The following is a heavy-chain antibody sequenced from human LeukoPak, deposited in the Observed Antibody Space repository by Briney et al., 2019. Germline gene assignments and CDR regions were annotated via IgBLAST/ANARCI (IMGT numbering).Heavy chain of an antibody. J-gene: IGHJ4*02. CDR1: GFSFSNYA. Sequence: GGSLRLSCAASGFSFSNYAMSWVRQAPARGPEWVSYISSSGSTIYYADSVKGRFTISRDNAKNSLYLQMNSLRAEDTAVYYCARAEFLSALDYWGQGTLVTVSS. V-gene: IGHV3-11*01. CDR3: ARAEFLSALDY. CDR2: ISSSGSTI. D-gene: IGHD3-3*01.